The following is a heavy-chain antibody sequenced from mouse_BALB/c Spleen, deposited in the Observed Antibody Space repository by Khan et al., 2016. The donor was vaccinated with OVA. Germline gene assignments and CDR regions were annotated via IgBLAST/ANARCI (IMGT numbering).Heavy chain of an antibody. CDR3: TRHGYVAWFTY. D-gene: IGHD2-2*01. Sequence: LKQSGPELMKPGASGKISCKDSGYSFTTYYIHWVKQSPGKSLEWIGYIDPFSGDTTYNQNFKGMATLTVDKSSSTAYIHLSNLTSEDSAVYYCTRHGYVAWFTYWGQGTLVTVSA. J-gene: IGHJ3*01. CDR1: GYSFTTYY. V-gene: IGHV1S135*01. CDR2: IDPFSGDT.